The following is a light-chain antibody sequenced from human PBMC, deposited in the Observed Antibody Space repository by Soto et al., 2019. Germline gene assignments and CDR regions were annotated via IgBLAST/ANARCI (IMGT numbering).Light chain of an antibody. J-gene: IGKJ4*01. CDR3: QHRGNWPLT. Sequence: EIVLTQSPGTLSLSPGERATLSCRASQSVSSSYLAWYQQKPGQAPRLLIYGASNRATGIPDRFSGSGSGTDFTLTISRLEPEDFALYYCQHRGNWPLTFGGGTKVDIK. CDR2: GAS. CDR1: QSVSSSY. V-gene: IGKV3D-20*02.